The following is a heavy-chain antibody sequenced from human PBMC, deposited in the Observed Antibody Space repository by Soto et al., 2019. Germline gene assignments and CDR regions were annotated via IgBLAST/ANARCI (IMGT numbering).Heavy chain of an antibody. Sequence: QVQVVQSGPELKKPGASVKVSCKAQGYIFTKYGIGWVRQAPGHGLEWMGLINVYNGDRKVAQKFQDRVSMTTDTATDTAYMELKSLRSGDTAVYYCARLQLGVDRMLNWFDPWGQGTLVTVSS. J-gene: IGHJ5*02. CDR2: INVYNGDR. D-gene: IGHD2-8*01. CDR3: ARLQLGVDRMLNWFDP. CDR1: GYIFTKYG. V-gene: IGHV1-18*01.